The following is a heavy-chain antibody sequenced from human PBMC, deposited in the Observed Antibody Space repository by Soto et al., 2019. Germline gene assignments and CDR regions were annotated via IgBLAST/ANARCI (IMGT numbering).Heavy chain of an antibody. Sequence: QVQLVESGGGVVQPGRSLRLSCVASGFTFSSYGMHWVRQAPGKGLEWVAIISYDGSNTYYADSVKGRFTISRDNSKDTLYLQMSSLRAEDTSVYYCAKEGGLSGSYYISSSYYFDYWGQGTVVTVSS. J-gene: IGHJ4*02. CDR1: GFTFSSYG. CDR3: AKEGGLSGSYYISSSYYFDY. V-gene: IGHV3-30*18. CDR2: ISYDGSNT. D-gene: IGHD1-26*01.